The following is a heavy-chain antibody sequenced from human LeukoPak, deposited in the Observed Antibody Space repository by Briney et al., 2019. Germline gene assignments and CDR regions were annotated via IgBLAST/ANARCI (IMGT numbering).Heavy chain of an antibody. CDR3: AEHLEVGATRGALDY. V-gene: IGHV3-30*18. D-gene: IGHD1-26*01. CDR1: GFTFSSYG. CDR2: ISYDGSNK. Sequence: GGSLRLSCAASGFTFSSYGMHWVRQAPGKGLEWVVVISYDGSNKYYADSVKGRFTISRDNSKNTLYLQMNSLRAEDTAVYYCAEHLEVGATRGALDYWGQGTLVTVSS. J-gene: IGHJ4*02.